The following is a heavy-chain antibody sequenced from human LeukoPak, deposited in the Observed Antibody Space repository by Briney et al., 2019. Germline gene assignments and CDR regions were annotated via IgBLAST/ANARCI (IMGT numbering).Heavy chain of an antibody. J-gene: IGHJ4*02. CDR1: GFTFSSYA. Sequence: PGGSLRLSCAASGFTFSSYAMSWVRQAPGKGLEWVSDINGSGGSTYYADSVKGRFAISRDNSKNTLYLQMNSLRAEDTAIYYCAKYRGIPNWGQGTLVTVSS. CDR3: AKYRGIPN. V-gene: IGHV3-23*01. CDR2: INGSGGST. D-gene: IGHD3-10*01.